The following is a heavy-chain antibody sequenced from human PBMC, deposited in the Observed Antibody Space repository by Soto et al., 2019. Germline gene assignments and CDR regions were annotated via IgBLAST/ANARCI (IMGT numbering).Heavy chain of an antibody. CDR2: INPYKGNT. D-gene: IGHD2-2*01. V-gene: IGHV1-18*01. CDR1: GYTFTNYG. J-gene: IGHJ5*02. Sequence: ASVKVSCKASGYTFTNYGISWVRRAPGQGLEWMGWINPYKGNTIYAQKFQGRVTLTTDTSTNTAYMELRSLTSDDTAVYYCARRPSADWFDPWGQGTLVTVSS. CDR3: ARRPSADWFDP.